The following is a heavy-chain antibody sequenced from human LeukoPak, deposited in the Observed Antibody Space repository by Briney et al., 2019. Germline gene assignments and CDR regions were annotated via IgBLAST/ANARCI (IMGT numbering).Heavy chain of an antibody. J-gene: IGHJ4*02. CDR3: ARDMVRGVPEYYFDY. CDR1: GFTFSSYA. D-gene: IGHD3-10*01. Sequence: GRSLRLSCAASGFTFSSYAMHWVRQAPGKGLEWVAVISYDGGNKYYADSVKGRFTISRDNSKNTLYLQMNSLRAEDTAVYYCARDMVRGVPEYYFDYWGQGTLVTVSS. CDR2: ISYDGGNK. V-gene: IGHV3-30-3*01.